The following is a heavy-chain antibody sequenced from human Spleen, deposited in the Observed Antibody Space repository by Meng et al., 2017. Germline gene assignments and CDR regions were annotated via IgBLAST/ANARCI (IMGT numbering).Heavy chain of an antibody. D-gene: IGHD6-19*01. CDR2: IYSGGTT. J-gene: IGHJ4*02. Sequence: GGSLRPSCTASGFSVSSDYISWARQAPGKGREWVSVIYSGGTTYYADSVKGRFTISRENSKNTLYLQMNRLRAEDTAVYYCARGYDSGWYDYWGQGTMVTVSS. CDR3: ARGYDSGWYDY. CDR1: GFSVSSDY. V-gene: IGHV3-66*02.